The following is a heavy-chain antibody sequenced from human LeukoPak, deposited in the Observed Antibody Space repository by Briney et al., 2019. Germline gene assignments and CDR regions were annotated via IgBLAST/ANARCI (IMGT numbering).Heavy chain of an antibody. CDR2: IYQSGST. CDR3: ATQVVVARMDV. J-gene: IGHJ6*02. CDR1: GGSISSGGYY. D-gene: IGHD2-15*01. Sequence: SQTLSLTCTVSGGSISSGGYYWSWIRQPPVKGLEWIGAIYQSGSTYYNPSLKSRVTISVDRSKNQFSLKLSSVTAADTAVYYCATQVVVARMDVWGQGTTVTVSS. V-gene: IGHV4-30-2*01.